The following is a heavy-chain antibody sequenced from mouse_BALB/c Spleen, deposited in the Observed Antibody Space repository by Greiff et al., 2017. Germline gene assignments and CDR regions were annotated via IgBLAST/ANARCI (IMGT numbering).Heavy chain of an antibody. CDR1: GYTFTSYW. CDR3: AGIGDY. V-gene: IGHV1-69*02. CDR2: IDPSDSYT. Sequence: QVQLQQPGAELVKPGASVKLSCKASGYTFTSYWMHWVKQRPGQGLEWIGEIDPSDSYTNYNQKFKGKATLTVDKSSSTAYMQLSSLTSEDSAVYYWAGIGDYWGQGTTLTVSS. D-gene: IGHD2-14*01. J-gene: IGHJ2*01.